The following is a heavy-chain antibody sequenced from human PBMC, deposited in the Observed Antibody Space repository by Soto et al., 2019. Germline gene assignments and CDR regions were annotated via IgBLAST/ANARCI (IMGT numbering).Heavy chain of an antibody. CDR1: GYTFTGYY. CDR2: INPNSGGT. J-gene: IGHJ6*02. Sequence: QVQLVQSGAEVKKPGASVKVSCKASGYTFTGYYMHWVRQAPGQGLEWRGWINPNSGGTNYAQKFQGRFTMTRDTSISTDYMELSRLRSEDTAVYYCARCRTTRYYYYYGMDVWGQGTTVTVSS. CDR3: ARCRTTRYYYYYGMDV. V-gene: IGHV1-2*02. D-gene: IGHD1-1*01.